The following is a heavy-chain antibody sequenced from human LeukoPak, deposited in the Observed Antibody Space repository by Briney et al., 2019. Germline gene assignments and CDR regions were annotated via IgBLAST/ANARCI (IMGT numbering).Heavy chain of an antibody. V-gene: IGHV3-7*03. CDR2: IKQDGSEI. CDR1: GFTFSHYW. CDR3: TTDSRSRPDH. Sequence: GGSLRLSCAASGFTFSHYWMSWVRQAPGKGLEWVANIKQDGSEIYYLDSVKGRFTISRDNAKTSLYLQMNSLKTEDTAVYYCTTDSRSRPDHWGQGTLVTVSS. J-gene: IGHJ4*02.